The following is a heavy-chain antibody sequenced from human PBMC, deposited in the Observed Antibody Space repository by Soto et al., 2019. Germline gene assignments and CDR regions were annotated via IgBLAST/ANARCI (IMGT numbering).Heavy chain of an antibody. Sequence: WWSLRLSCSASVFSFSTYSMAWVRQAPGKGPEWVSGLSHGGAYTFYADSVKGRFTISVDISQNTVYLQMNSLRTEDTAVYYCAKWSGYGDAWGQGTLVTVSS. CDR3: AKWSGYGDA. J-gene: IGHJ4*02. CDR1: VFSFSTYS. CDR2: LSHGGAYT. V-gene: IGHV3-23*01. D-gene: IGHD4-17*01.